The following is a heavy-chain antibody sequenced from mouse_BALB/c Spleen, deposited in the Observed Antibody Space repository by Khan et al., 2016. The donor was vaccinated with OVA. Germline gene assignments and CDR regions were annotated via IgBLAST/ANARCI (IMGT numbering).Heavy chain of an antibody. CDR3: ASTFTGSLDY. D-gene: IGHD4-1*01. CDR2: ISSGGDYT. J-gene: IGHJ3*01. CDR1: GFTFSSYS. V-gene: IGHV5-6*01. Sequence: EVELVESGGDLVKPGGSLKLSCAASGFTFSSYSMSWVRQTPDKRLEWVASISSGGDYTYFPDSVKGRFTISRDNADNALYLQMSSLRSEDTALYFCASTFTGSLDYWGKGTLVTVSA.